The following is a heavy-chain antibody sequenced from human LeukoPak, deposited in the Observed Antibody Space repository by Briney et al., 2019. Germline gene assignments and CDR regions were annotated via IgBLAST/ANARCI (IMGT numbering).Heavy chain of an antibody. J-gene: IGHJ4*02. Sequence: GGSLRLSCASSGFTFSAYHMNWVRQAPGKGLEWISFISSDSGILYYADSVKGRFTISRDNAANSLYLQMNNLRDEDTAVYYCARRDPFDYWGQGTMVTVSS. CDR1: GFTFSAYH. V-gene: IGHV3-48*02. CDR3: ARRDPFDY. CDR2: ISSDSGIL.